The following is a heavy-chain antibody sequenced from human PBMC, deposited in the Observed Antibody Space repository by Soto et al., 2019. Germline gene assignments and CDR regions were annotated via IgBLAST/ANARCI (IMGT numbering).Heavy chain of an antibody. V-gene: IGHV3-33*01. CDR2: IWYDGSNK. CDR3: ARDLRGMDV. CDR1: GFTFSSYG. J-gene: IGHJ6*02. Sequence: QVQLVESGGGVVQPGRSLRLSCAASGFTFSSYGMHWVRQAPGKGLEWVAVIWYDGSNKYYADSVKGRFTISRDNSKNTLYLQMNSLRVEDTAVYYCARDLRGMDVWGQGTTVTVSS.